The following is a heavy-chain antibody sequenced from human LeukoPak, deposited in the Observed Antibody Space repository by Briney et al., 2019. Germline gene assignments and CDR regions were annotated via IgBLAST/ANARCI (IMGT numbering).Heavy chain of an antibody. CDR2: IQSKTDGGTT. CDR1: GFTFSDAW. Sequence: PGGSLRLSCAASGFTFSDAWMTWVRQAPGKGLECVGFIQSKTDGGTTDSAAPVKGRFTVSRDDSKKTLYLQMNSLNSEDTAVYYCTTWSSQFDYWGQGTLVTVSS. J-gene: IGHJ4*02. CDR3: TTWSSQFDY. D-gene: IGHD6-6*01. V-gene: IGHV3-15*05.